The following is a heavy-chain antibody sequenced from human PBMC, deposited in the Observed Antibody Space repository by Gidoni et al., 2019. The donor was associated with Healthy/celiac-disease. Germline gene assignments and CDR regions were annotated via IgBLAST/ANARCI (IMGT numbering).Heavy chain of an antibody. J-gene: IGHJ4*02. D-gene: IGHD3-22*01. Sequence: QFQLVQSGAEAKKPGASVKVSCKASGYTLPSYAMHWVRQAPGKRLEWMGWINAGNGNTKYSQKFQGRVTITRDTSASTAYMKLSSLRSEDTAVYYCARELESYYDSSGSALDYWGQGTLVTVSS. CDR3: ARELESYYDSSGSALDY. CDR2: INAGNGNT. CDR1: GYTLPSYA. V-gene: IGHV1-3*01.